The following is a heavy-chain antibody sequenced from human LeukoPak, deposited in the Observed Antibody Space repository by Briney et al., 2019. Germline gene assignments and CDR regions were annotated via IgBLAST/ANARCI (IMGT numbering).Heavy chain of an antibody. Sequence: SETLSLTCTVSGGSISSSSYYWGWIRQPPGKGLEWLVSIYYSGSTYYNPSLKSRVTIFVDASNTQFSLMLSSVTAEDTAFYYWARHSWGWELFYGGQGTLVTVSS. CDR3: ARHSWGWELFY. CDR2: IYYSGST. D-gene: IGHD3-10*01. J-gene: IGHJ4*02. V-gene: IGHV4-39*01. CDR1: GGSISSSSYY.